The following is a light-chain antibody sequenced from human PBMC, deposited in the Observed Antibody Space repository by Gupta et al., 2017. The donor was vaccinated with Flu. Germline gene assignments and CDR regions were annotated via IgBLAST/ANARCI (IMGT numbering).Light chain of an antibody. J-gene: IGKJ1*01. CDR2: SAS. CDR3: QQTQTFPRT. Sequence: DIQMTQFLSSVSASVGDRVTLTCRASQDIRNGVVWYQQLPGKAPKILIFSASTLASGVPSRFTGSGSGTEFTLTINSLQAEDFATYFCQQTQTFPRTFGQGTRLEVK. V-gene: IGKV1-12*01. CDR1: QDIRNG.